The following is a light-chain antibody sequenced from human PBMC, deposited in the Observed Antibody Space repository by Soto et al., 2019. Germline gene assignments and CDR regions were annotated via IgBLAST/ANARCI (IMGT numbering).Light chain of an antibody. CDR2: EVS. V-gene: IGLV2-11*01. CDR1: SSDVGGYNY. Sequence: QSALTQPASVSGSPGQSITISCTGTSSDVGGYNYVSWYQQHPGKAPKLMIYEVSNRPSGVPDRFSGSKSGNTASLTISGLQAEDEADYYCCSYAGSYTFPYVFGTGTKLTVL. CDR3: CSYAGSYTFPYV. J-gene: IGLJ1*01.